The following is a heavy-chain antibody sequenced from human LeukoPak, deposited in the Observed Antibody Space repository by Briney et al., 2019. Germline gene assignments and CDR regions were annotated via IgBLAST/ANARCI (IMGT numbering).Heavy chain of an antibody. CDR3: ASREIAAAGMRSWWFDP. V-gene: IGHV4-59*12. J-gene: IGHJ5*02. CDR1: GGSISSYY. D-gene: IGHD6-13*01. Sequence: PSETLSLTCTVSGGSISSYYWSWIRQPPGKGLEWIGYIYYSGSTNYNPSLKSRVTISVDTSKNQFSLKLSSVTAADTAVYYCASREIAAAGMRSWWFDPWGQGTLVTVSS. CDR2: IYYSGST.